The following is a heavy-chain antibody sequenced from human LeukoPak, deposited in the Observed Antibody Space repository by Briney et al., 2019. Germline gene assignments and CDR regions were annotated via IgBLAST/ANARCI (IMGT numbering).Heavy chain of an antibody. Sequence: PGGSLRLSCTASGFIVTSNYINWVRQAPGKGLEWVSLVYSGGDTYYADSVKGRFTISRDNSKNMVYLQMNRLRAEDTALYYCARDPPAVLLDTYGWGQGTLVTVSS. CDR2: VYSGGDT. V-gene: IGHV3-66*01. J-gene: IGHJ4*02. CDR3: ARDPPAVLLDTYG. D-gene: IGHD2/OR15-2a*01. CDR1: GFIVTSNY.